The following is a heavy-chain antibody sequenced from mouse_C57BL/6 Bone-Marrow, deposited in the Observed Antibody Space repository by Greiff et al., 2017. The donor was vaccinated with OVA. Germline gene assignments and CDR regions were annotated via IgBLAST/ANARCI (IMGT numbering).Heavy chain of an antibody. V-gene: IGHV5-9*01. D-gene: IGHD1-1*01. CDR1: GFTFSSYT. Sequence: EVMLVESGGGLVKPGGSLKLSCAASGFTFSSYTMSWVRQTPEKRLEWVATISGGGGNTYYPDSVKGRFTISRDNAKNTLYLQMSSLRSEDTALYYCARHITTVVAPFGYWGQGTTLTVSS. CDR3: ARHITTVVAPFGY. J-gene: IGHJ2*01. CDR2: ISGGGGNT.